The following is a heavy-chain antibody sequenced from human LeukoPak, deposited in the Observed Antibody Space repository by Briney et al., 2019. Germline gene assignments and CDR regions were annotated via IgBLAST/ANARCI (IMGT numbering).Heavy chain of an antibody. J-gene: IGHJ4*02. V-gene: IGHV3-30*04. CDR1: GFTFSSYA. Sequence: GGSLRLSCAASGFTFSSYAMHWVRQAPGKGLEWVAVISYDGSNKYYADFVKGRFTISRDNSKNTLYLQMNSLRAEDTAVYYCARDVAMMMYYFDYWGQGTLVTVSS. CDR3: ARDVAMMMYYFDY. D-gene: IGHD2-2*01. CDR2: ISYDGSNK.